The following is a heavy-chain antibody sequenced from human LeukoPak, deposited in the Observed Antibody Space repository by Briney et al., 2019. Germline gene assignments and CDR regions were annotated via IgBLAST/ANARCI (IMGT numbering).Heavy chain of an antibody. V-gene: IGHV3-66*01. CDR2: IYSGGST. D-gene: IGHD6-6*01. Sequence: GGSLRLSCAASGFTVSSNYMSWVRQAPGKGLEWVSVIYSGGSTYYADSVKGRFTISRDNAKNSLYLQMNSLRAEDTAVYYCARVSSSSMAGWGQGTLVTVSS. CDR1: GFTVSSNY. CDR3: ARVSSSSMAG. J-gene: IGHJ4*02.